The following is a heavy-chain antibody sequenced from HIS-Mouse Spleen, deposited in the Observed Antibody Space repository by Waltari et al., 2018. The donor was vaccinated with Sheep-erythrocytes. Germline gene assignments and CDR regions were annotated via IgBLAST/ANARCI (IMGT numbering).Heavy chain of an antibody. V-gene: IGHV4-39*07. Sequence: QLQLQESGPGLVKPSETLSLTCTVSGGSISSSSYYWGWIRQPPGKGLEWIGSIYYSGSTYYNPSLKSRVTISVDTSKNQFSLKLSSVTAADTAVYYCARDYVPGIRGYFDYWGQGTTVTVSS. CDR1: GGSISSSSYY. D-gene: IGHD3-10*01. CDR2: IYYSGST. CDR3: ARDYVPGIRGYFDY. J-gene: IGHJ4*03.